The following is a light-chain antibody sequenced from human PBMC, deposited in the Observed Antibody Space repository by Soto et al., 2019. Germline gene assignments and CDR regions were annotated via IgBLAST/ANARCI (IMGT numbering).Light chain of an antibody. CDR3: SSYTSSRTPYV. CDR2: EVS. CDR1: SSDVGGYNY. J-gene: IGLJ1*01. V-gene: IGLV2-14*01. Sequence: QSALTQPASVSGSPGQSITISCTGTSSDVGGYNYVSWYQQNPGKAPKLMIYEVSNRPSGVSNRFSGSKSGNTASLTISGLQAEDEADYYCSSYTSSRTPYVFGTGTKVTVL.